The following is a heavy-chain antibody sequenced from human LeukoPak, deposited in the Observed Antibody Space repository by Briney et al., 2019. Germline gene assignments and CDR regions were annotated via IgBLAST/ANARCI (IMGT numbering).Heavy chain of an antibody. CDR1: GGSISSSSYY. J-gene: IGHJ5*02. Sequence: SETLSLTCTVSGGSISSSSYYWGWIRQPPGKGLEWIGSIYYSGSTYYNPSLKSRVTISVDTSKNQFSLKLSSVTAADTAVYYCAREARSTVPRVWFDPWGQGTLVTVSS. CDR2: IYYSGST. V-gene: IGHV4-39*07. D-gene: IGHD4-17*01. CDR3: AREARSTVPRVWFDP.